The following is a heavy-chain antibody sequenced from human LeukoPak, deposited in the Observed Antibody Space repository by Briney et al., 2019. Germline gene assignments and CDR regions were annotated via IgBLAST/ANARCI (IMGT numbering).Heavy chain of an antibody. CDR1: GFTFSSSA. D-gene: IGHD1-26*01. CDR2: ISGSGGNT. CDR3: ARDRGTAFDY. V-gene: IGHV3-23*01. J-gene: IGHJ4*02. Sequence: GGSLRLSCAASGFTFSSSALNWVRQAPGKGLEWVSGISGSGGNTYYADSVKGRFTISRDNSKNTLYLQMNSLRAEDTAVYYCARDRGTAFDYWGQGTLVTVSS.